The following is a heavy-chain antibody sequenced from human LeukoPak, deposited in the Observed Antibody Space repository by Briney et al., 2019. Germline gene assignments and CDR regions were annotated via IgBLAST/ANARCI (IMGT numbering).Heavy chain of an antibody. J-gene: IGHJ4*02. V-gene: IGHV3-23*01. CDR3: AKDRSDNSSWYLGDY. CDR2: ISGSGDNT. Sequence: GGSLRLSCVASGFIFSNYAMSWVRQAPGKGLEWVSVISGSGDNTYYADSVKGRFTISRDNSKNTLYLQMNSPRAEDTAVYYCAKDRSDNSSWYLGDYWGQGTLVTVSS. D-gene: IGHD6-19*01. CDR1: GFIFSNYA.